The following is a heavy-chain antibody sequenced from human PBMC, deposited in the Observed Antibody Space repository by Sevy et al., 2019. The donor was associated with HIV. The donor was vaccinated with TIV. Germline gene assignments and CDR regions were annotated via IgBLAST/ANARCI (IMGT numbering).Heavy chain of an antibody. D-gene: IGHD6-19*01. CDR3: AKEWTLLSDWYGEFDY. V-gene: IGHV3-23*01. CDR2: FSFGCGRI. J-gene: IGHJ4*02. CDR1: GFTFAKYS. Sequence: GGSLRLSCAASGFTFAKYSMSWVRQAPGKGLEWVSTFSFGCGRINYADSVKGRFTISRDDSKNTLFLQLNSLRAEDTAIYYCAKEWTLLSDWYGEFDYWGQGTLVTVSS.